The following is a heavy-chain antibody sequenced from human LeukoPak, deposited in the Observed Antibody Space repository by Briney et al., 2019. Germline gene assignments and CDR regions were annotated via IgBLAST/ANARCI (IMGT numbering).Heavy chain of an antibody. CDR1: GGTFSSYA. D-gene: IGHD3-10*01. Sequence: SVKVSCKASGGTFSSYAISWVRQAPGQGLEWMGGIIPIFGTANYAQKFQGRVTITADEPTSTAYMELSSLRPEDTAAYYCARDVSYGSAPNWFDPWGQGTLVTVSS. V-gene: IGHV1-69*13. CDR3: ARDVSYGSAPNWFDP. CDR2: IIPIFGTA. J-gene: IGHJ5*02.